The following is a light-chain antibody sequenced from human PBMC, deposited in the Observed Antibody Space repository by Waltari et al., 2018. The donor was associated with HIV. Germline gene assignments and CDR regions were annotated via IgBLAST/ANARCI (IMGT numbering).Light chain of an antibody. V-gene: IGKV2-28*01. CDR1: QSLLHSNGYKY. CDR2: LGS. CDR3: MQALQTPTT. Sequence: EIVMTQSPLSLPVTPGEPASISCRSSQSLLHSNGYKYMDWYLQKPGQSPQLLIYLGSNRASGVPDRFSGSGSGTDFTLKISRVEAEDVGVYYCMQALQTPTTFGQGTRLDIK. J-gene: IGKJ5*01.